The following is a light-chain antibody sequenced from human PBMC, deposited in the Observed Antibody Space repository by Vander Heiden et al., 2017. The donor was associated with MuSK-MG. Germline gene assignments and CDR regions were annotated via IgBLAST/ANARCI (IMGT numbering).Light chain of an antibody. CDR1: QSVSSN. J-gene: IGKJ2*01. Sequence: EIVMTQSPATLSVSPGEGVTLSSRASQSVSSNLAWYQQKPGQAPRLLIYAASTRATGIPARITGSGSGTQFTLRISSLQSDDSAVYYCQQYNDWCYTFGQGTKLEIK. V-gene: IGKV3-15*01. CDR2: AAS. CDR3: QQYNDWCYT.